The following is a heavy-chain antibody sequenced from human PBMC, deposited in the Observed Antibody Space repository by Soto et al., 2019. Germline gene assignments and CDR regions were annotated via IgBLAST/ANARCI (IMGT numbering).Heavy chain of an antibody. D-gene: IGHD2-15*01. CDR1: GGSFSSYA. Sequence: ASVRVSCKASGGSFSSYAMSWLRQAPGQGLEWMGGIIPIFGTANYAQKFQGRVTITADESTSTAYMELSSLRSEDTAVYYCERGTGAANGMDVWGQGTTVTVSS. V-gene: IGHV1-69*13. J-gene: IGHJ6*02. CDR2: IIPIFGTA. CDR3: ERGTGAANGMDV.